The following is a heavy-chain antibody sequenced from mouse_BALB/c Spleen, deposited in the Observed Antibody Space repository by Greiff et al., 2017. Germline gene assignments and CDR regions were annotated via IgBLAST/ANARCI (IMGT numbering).Heavy chain of an antibody. V-gene: IGHV3-6*02. CDR1: GYSITSGYY. CDR2: ISYDGSN. J-gene: IGHJ4*01. D-gene: IGHD2-2*01. Sequence: EVQLQESGPGLVKPSQSLSLTCSVTGYSITSGYYWNWIRQFPGNKLEWMGYISYDGSNNYNPSLKNRISITRDTSKNQFFLKLNSVTTEDTATYYCARGGLRRSPFYAMDYWGQGTSVTVSS. CDR3: ARGGLRRSPFYAMDY.